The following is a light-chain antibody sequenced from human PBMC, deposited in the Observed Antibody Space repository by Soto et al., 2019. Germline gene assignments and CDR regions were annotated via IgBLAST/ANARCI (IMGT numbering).Light chain of an antibody. CDR1: QRVSDW. Sequence: DIQMTQSPSTLSASVGDRVTLTCRASQRVSDWLAWYQQKPGKAPKVLIYKASNLESAVPSRFSGSGSGTEFTLTISSVQPDDSATYYCQQYRTFSPYTFGQGTKLEIK. V-gene: IGKV1-5*03. CDR2: KAS. J-gene: IGKJ2*01. CDR3: QQYRTFSPYT.